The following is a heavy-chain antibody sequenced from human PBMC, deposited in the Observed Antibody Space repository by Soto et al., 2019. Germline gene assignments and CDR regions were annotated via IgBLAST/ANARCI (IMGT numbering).Heavy chain of an antibody. CDR3: ARPGGQLVPFDN. V-gene: IGHV3-33*01. J-gene: IGHJ4*02. CDR2: IWFDATIE. Sequence: QVQLVESGGGVVQPGRSLRLSCAAYGFTFSSYDIHWVRQAPGKGLEWEASIWFDATIENYADSVKGRFTISRDNSKDTVYLQMSSLRVEDTAIYYCARPGGQLVPFDNWGQGTLVTVSS. CDR1: GFTFSSYD. D-gene: IGHD6-6*01.